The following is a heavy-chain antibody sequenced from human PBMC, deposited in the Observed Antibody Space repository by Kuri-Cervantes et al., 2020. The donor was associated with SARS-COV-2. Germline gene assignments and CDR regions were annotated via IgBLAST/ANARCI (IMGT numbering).Heavy chain of an antibody. D-gene: IGHD3-16*01. CDR2: IYHSGST. CDR3: ERELTFGGVIRLDP. V-gene: IGHV4-38-2*02. Sequence: GSLRLSCAVSGYSISSGYYWGWSRRPPGKGLEWIGSIYHSGSTYYNPSLKSRVTISVDTSKNKFSLMLSSVTAADTAVYYCERELTFGGVIRLDPWGQGTLVTVSS. J-gene: IGHJ5*02. CDR1: GYSISSGYY.